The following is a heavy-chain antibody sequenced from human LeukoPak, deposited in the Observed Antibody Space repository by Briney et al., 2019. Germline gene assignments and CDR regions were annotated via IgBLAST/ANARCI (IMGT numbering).Heavy chain of an antibody. D-gene: IGHD3-16*01. V-gene: IGHV4-4*07. Sequence: SETLSLTCTVSGGSISSYYRSWIRQPAGKGLEWIGRIYTSGSTNYNPSLKSRVTMSVDTSKNQFSLKLSSVTAADTAVYYCAGRLSKVMTPNDAFDYWGQGTLVTVSS. J-gene: IGHJ4*02. CDR3: AGRLSKVMTPNDAFDY. CDR2: IYTSGST. CDR1: GGSISSYY.